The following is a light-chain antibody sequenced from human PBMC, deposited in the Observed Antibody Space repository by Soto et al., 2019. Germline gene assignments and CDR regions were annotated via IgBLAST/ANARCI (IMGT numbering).Light chain of an antibody. V-gene: IGKV3-15*01. CDR2: GAS. Sequence: EIVMTQSPDTLPVSPGDRATLSCRASQTVSTNLAWYQQKPGQAPRLLIYGASTRATGVPDRFSVSGSRTEFTLTISSLQSEDFAVYYCQQYNSWPPLTFGQGTKVEIK. CDR3: QQYNSWPPLT. CDR1: QTVSTN. J-gene: IGKJ1*01.